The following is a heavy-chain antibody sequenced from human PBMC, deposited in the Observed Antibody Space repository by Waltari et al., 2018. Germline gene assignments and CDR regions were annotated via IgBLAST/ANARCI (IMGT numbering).Heavy chain of an antibody. CDR2: IYWDDDK. J-gene: IGHJ4*02. Sequence: QITLKESGPTLVKPTQTLTLTCTFSGFSLNTRGVGVAWLRQPPGKALEWLAIIYWDDDKRYNPSLDSRLTITKDTSKNQVVLTLTNMDPVDTGTYYCAHRPSSLYLRPFDYWGPGTLVTVSS. CDR1: GFSLNTRGVG. V-gene: IGHV2-5*02. D-gene: IGHD6-6*01. CDR3: AHRPSSLYLRPFDY.